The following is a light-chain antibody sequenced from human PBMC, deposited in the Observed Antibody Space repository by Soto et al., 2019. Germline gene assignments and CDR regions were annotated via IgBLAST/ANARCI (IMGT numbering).Light chain of an antibody. J-gene: IGKJ2*01. CDR1: QSISNSY. CDR3: QQYGGSPYT. V-gene: IGKV3-20*01. Sequence: EIVLTQSPGTLSLSPGERATLSCRASQSISNSYLAWYQQKPGQAPRLFIYGASSRATGIPDRFSGSGSGTDFTLTISRLEPEDFAVYYCQQYGGSPYTFGQGTKLEIK. CDR2: GAS.